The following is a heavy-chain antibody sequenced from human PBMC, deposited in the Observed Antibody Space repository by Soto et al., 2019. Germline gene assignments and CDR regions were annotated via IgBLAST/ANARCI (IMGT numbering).Heavy chain of an antibody. D-gene: IGHD1-1*01. CDR2: ISAHNGNT. CDR1: GYAFTTYG. CDR3: ARGRYGDS. J-gene: IGHJ4*02. Sequence: QVHLVQSGAEVKKPGASVKVSCKGSGYAFTTYGITWVRQAPGQGLEWMGWISAHNGNTNYAQKRQGRVTVTRDTSTSPAYMELRSLRSDDKAVYYCARGRYGDSWGQGALVTVSS. V-gene: IGHV1-18*01.